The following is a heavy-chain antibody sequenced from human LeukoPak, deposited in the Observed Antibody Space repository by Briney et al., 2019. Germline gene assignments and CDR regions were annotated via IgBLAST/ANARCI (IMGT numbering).Heavy chain of an antibody. CDR1: GYTFTNYG. CDR3: ARDGDCTTTSCYSLYDYYGMDV. J-gene: IGHJ6*04. V-gene: IGHV1-18*04. D-gene: IGHD2-2*01. CDR2: ISVYNGNT. Sequence: ASVKVSYKASGYTFTNYGISWVRQAPGQGLEWMGWISVYNGNTNYAQKLQGRVTMTTDTSTSTAYMELRSLRSDDTAVYYCARDGDCTTTSCYSLYDYYGMDVWGKGTTVTVSS.